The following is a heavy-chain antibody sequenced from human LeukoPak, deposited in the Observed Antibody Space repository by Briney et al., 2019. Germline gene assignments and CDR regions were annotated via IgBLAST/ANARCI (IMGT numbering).Heavy chain of an antibody. J-gene: IGHJ4*02. CDR3: ARQSTPHGNFDY. CDR2: LGTAGDT. Sequence: PGKSLRLSCAASGFILSNYAMHWVRQPAGKGLEWVSALGTAGDTFYPGSVKGRFTISRDNAKKSLFLQMSSLRAEDTAIYYCARQSTPHGNFDYWGQGTLVTVSS. V-gene: IGHV3-13*01. D-gene: IGHD5-24*01. CDR1: GFILSNYA.